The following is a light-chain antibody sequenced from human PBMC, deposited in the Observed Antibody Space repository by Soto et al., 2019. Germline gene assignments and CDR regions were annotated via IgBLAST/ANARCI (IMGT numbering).Light chain of an antibody. CDR3: QQSYTTAVI. J-gene: IGKJ3*01. CDR2: AAS. Sequence: SQMTPSPYSLSASVGDRVTITCRASQSLSSYLNWYQQKPGTAPKLLIYAASSLQSGVPSRFGGIGAGTDFTLAISSLQPEDFATFYCQQSYTTAVIYGPGNKVDV. CDR1: QSLSSY. V-gene: IGKV1-39*01.